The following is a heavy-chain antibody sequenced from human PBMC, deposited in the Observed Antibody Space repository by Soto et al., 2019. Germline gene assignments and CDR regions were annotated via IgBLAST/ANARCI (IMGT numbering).Heavy chain of an antibody. CDR3: ARVFYDFWSGYYNDYYYGMGV. Sequence: ASVKVSCKASGYTFTSYYMHWVRQAPGQGLEWMGIINPSGGSTSYAQKFQGRVTMTRDTSTSTVYMELSSLRSEDTAVYYCARVFYDFWSGYYNDYYYGMGVWGQGTTVTVSS. CDR1: GYTFTSYY. J-gene: IGHJ6*02. V-gene: IGHV1-46*03. D-gene: IGHD3-3*01. CDR2: INPSGGST.